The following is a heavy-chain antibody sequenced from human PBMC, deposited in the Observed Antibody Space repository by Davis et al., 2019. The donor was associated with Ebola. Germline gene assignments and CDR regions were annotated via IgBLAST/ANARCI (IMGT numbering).Heavy chain of an antibody. CDR2: IYYSGST. V-gene: IGHV4-59*01. CDR3: ARGRPTFVPETFDY. D-gene: IGHD3-10*02. CDR1: GGSISSYY. Sequence: MPGGSLTLSCTVSGGSISSYYWSWIRQPPGKGLEWIGYIYYSGSTNYNPSLKSRVTISVDTSKSQFSLKLNSVTAADTAIYYCARGRPTFVPETFDYWGQGTLVTVSS. J-gene: IGHJ4*02.